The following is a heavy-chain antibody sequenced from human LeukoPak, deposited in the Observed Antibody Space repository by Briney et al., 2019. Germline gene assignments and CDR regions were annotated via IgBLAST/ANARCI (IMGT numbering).Heavy chain of an antibody. CDR2: IIPIFGTA. Sequence: ASVKVSCKASGGTFSSYAISWVRQAPGQGLEWVGGIIPIFGTANYAQKFQGRVTITADESTSTAYMELSSLRSEDTAVHYCALAGSGSYYGFDYWGQGTLVTVSS. J-gene: IGHJ4*02. CDR1: GGTFSSYA. D-gene: IGHD3-10*01. V-gene: IGHV1-69*01. CDR3: ALAGSGSYYGFDY.